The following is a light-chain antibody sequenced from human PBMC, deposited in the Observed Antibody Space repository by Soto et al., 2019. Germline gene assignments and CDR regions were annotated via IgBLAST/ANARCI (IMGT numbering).Light chain of an antibody. Sequence: DIQMTQSPSTLSASVGDRVTITCRASQSISSWLAWYQQKPGKAPKLLIYKASSLKSGVPSRFSGSVSGTEFTLTISSLQPDDVATYYCQQYNSDSSLTFGGGTKVEIK. J-gene: IGKJ4*01. CDR1: QSISSW. CDR3: QQYNSDSSLT. V-gene: IGKV1-5*03. CDR2: KAS.